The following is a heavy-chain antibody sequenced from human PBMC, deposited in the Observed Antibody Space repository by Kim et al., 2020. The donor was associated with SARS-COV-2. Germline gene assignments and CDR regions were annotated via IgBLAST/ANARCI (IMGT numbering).Heavy chain of an antibody. CDR1: GFTFSSYA. J-gene: IGHJ4*02. V-gene: IGHV3-23*03. Sequence: GGSLRLSCAASGFTFSSYAMSWVRQAPGKGLEWVSVIYSGGSSTYYADSVKGRFTISRDNSKNTLYLQMNSLRAEDTAVYYCAKDEWELPGYWGQGTLVTVSS. D-gene: IGHD1-26*01. CDR2: IYSGGSST. CDR3: AKDEWELPGY.